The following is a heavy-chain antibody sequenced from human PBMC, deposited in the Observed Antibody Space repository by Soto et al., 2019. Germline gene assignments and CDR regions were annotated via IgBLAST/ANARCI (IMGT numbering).Heavy chain of an antibody. V-gene: IGHV3-11*01. CDR2: ISSSGSTI. Sequence: QVQLVESGGGLVKPGGSLRLSCAASGFTFSDYYMSWIRQAPGKGLEWVSYISSSGSTIYYADSVKGRFTISRDNAKNSGCLQMNGVRGEGAAVVECVRRAEVGGVVVSWGGGGVYYYMDVWGKGTTVTVSS. D-gene: IGHD3-16*02. J-gene: IGHJ6*03. CDR3: VRRAEVGGVVVSWGGGGVYYYMDV. CDR1: GFTFSDYY.